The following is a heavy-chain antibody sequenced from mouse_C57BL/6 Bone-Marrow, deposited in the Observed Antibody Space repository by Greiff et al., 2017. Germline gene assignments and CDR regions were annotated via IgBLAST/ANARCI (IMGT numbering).Heavy chain of an antibody. Sequence: QVQLQQPGAELVKPGASVKLSCKASGYTFTSYWMQWVKQRPGQGLEWIGEIDPSDSYTNYNQKFKGKATLTVDTSSSTAYMQLSSLTSEDSAVYYGARWAKWVYWYFDVWGTGTTVTVSS. CDR2: IDPSDSYT. J-gene: IGHJ1*03. CDR3: ARWAKWVYWYFDV. CDR1: GYTFTSYW. D-gene: IGHD1-3*01. V-gene: IGHV1-50*01.